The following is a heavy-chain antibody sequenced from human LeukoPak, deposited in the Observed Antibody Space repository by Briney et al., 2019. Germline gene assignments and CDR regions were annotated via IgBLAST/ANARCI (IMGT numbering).Heavy chain of an antibody. Sequence: SETLSLTCTVSGGSISSYYWSWIRQPAGKGLEWIGRIYTSGSTNYNPSLKSRVTISVDKSKNQFSLKLSSVTAADTAVHYCARDQNYGDSPYFDYWGQGTLVTVSS. J-gene: IGHJ4*02. CDR2: IYTSGST. D-gene: IGHD4-17*01. CDR1: GGSISSYY. CDR3: ARDQNYGDSPYFDY. V-gene: IGHV4-4*07.